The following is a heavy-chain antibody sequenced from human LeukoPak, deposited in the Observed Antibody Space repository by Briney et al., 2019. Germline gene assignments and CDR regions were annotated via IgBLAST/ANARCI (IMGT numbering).Heavy chain of an antibody. Sequence: GGSLRLSCAASGFTFSSYAMHWVRQAPGKGLEWVAVISYDGSNKYYADSVKGRFTISRDKSKNTLYLQMNSLRAEDTAVYYCARVRIRGYSSGVFDFWGQGTLVTVSS. CDR1: GFTFSSYA. V-gene: IGHV3-30-3*01. CDR3: ARVRIRGYSSGVFDF. CDR2: ISYDGSNK. J-gene: IGHJ4*02. D-gene: IGHD6-19*01.